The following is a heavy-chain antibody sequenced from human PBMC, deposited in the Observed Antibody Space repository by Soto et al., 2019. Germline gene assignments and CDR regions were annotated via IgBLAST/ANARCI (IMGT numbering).Heavy chain of an antibody. CDR1: GYTFFTYD. J-gene: IGHJ5*02. CDR3: ARHHGPTTSENWFAP. CDR2: ISTYSGDT. Sequence: QVHLVQSGVEVKTPGASVKVSCQASGYTFFTYDISWVRQAPGQGLEWMGWISTYSGDTKYAQKFLGRVTMTTDTSTPTAYLELRSLRSDDTALYYCARHHGPTTSENWFAPWGQGTLVTVSS. V-gene: IGHV1-18*01. D-gene: IGHD5-12*01.